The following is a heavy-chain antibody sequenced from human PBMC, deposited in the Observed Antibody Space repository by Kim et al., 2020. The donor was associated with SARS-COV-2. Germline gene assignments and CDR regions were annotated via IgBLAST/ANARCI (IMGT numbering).Heavy chain of an antibody. D-gene: IGHD3-16*01. CDR2: YT. V-gene: IGHV3-11*05. CDR3: ARDGGVASFDY. J-gene: IGHJ4*02. Sequence: YTEYEDSVKGRFTISRDNAKHSLFLHMYSLTTEDTAVYYCARDGGVASFDYWGQGTLVTVSS.